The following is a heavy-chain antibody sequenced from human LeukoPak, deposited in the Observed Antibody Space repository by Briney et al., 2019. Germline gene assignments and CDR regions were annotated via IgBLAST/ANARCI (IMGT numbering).Heavy chain of an antibody. D-gene: IGHD2-2*01. CDR3: ARDWYYAIDY. J-gene: IGHJ4*02. V-gene: IGHV3-74*01. CDR2: INSDGSST. CDR1: GFTFSSAW. Sequence: GGSLRLSCAASGFTFSSAWMHWVRQAPGKGLVWVSRINSDGSSTRYAGSVRGRFTISRDNAKNTLYLQMNSLRADDTAVYYCARDWYYAIDYWGQGTLVTVSS.